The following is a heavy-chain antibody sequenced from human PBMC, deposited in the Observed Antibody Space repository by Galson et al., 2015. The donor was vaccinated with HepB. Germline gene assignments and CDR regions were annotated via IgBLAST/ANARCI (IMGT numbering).Heavy chain of an antibody. D-gene: IGHD4-17*01. CDR1: GFTFSDYY. CDR3: ASESRRGYYGDYAEYFQH. J-gene: IGHJ1*01. Sequence: SLRLSCAASGFTFSDYYMSWIRQAPGKGLEWVSYISSSGSTIYYADSVKGRFTISRDNAKNSLYLQMNSLRAEDTAVYYCASESRRGYYGDYAEYFQHWGQGTLVTVSS. V-gene: IGHV3-11*01. CDR2: ISSSGSTI.